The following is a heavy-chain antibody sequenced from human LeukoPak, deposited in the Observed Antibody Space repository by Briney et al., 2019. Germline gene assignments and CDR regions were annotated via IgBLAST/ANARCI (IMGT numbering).Heavy chain of an antibody. D-gene: IGHD1-26*01. J-gene: IGHJ4*02. CDR2: INPNSGGT. V-gene: IGHV1-2*02. CDR1: GYTFTGYY. CDR3: AREDLVGATNFDY. Sequence: GASVKVSCKASGYTFTGYYMHWVRQAPGQGLEWMGWINPNSGGTNYAQKFQGRVTMTRDTSISTAYMGLSRLRSDDTAVYYCAREDLVGATNFDYWGQGTLVTVSS.